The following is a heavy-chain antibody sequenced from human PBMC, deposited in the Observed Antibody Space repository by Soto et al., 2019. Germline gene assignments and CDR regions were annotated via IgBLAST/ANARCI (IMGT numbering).Heavy chain of an antibody. CDR2: IIPIFGTA. Sequence: EASVKVSCKASGGTFSSYAISWVRQAPGQGLEWMGGIIPIFGTANYAQKFQGRVTITADESTSTAYMELSSLRSEDTAVYYCARDRQLLQLERPPRPSYYYYYGMDVWGQGTTVTVSS. CDR3: ARDRQLLQLERPPRPSYYYYYGMDV. CDR1: GGTFSSYA. D-gene: IGHD1-1*01. J-gene: IGHJ6*02. V-gene: IGHV1-69*13.